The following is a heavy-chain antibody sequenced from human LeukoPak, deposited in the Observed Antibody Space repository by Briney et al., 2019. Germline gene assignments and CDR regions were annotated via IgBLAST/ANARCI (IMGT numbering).Heavy chain of an antibody. CDR2: ISGSSSYI. D-gene: IGHD6-19*01. V-gene: IGHV3-21*01. J-gene: IGHJ3*02. CDR1: GFTFSSYS. Sequence: GGSLRLSCAASGFTFSSYSMNWVRQAPGKGLEWVSSISGSSSYIYYADSVKGRFTISRDNAKNSLYLQMNSLRAEDTAVYYCARSIAVAGNPDIWGQGTMVTVSS. CDR3: ARSIAVAGNPDI.